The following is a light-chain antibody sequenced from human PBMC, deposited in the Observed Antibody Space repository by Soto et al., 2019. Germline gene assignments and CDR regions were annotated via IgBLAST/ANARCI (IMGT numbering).Light chain of an antibody. V-gene: IGKV3-20*01. CDR3: RQYGGPPRVT. Sequence: EIVLTQSPGTLSLSPGERVTLSCRASQSVSSNYLAWYQQKPGQAPRLLIYSASSRATGIPDRFSGSGSGRDFPLTINRLEPEDFAVYCCRQYGGPPRVTVGGGTKVEIK. CDR1: QSVSSNY. CDR2: SAS. J-gene: IGKJ4*01.